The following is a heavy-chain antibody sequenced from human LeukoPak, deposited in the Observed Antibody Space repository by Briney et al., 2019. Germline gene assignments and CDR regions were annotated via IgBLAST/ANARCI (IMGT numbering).Heavy chain of an antibody. J-gene: IGHJ6*03. Sequence: SETLSLTCTVSGGSISSYYWSWIRRPPGKGLEWIGYIYYGGSTNYNPSLKSRVTISVDTSKNQFSLKLSSVTAADTAVYYCARGGDGYDDYYYYYMDVWGKGTTVTVSS. CDR3: ARGGDGYDDYYYYYMDV. V-gene: IGHV4-59*01. D-gene: IGHD5-12*01. CDR1: GGSISSYY. CDR2: IYYGGST.